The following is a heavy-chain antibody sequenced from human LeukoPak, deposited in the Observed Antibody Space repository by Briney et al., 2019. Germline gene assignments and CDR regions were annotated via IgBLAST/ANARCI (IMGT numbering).Heavy chain of an antibody. V-gene: IGHV4-34*01. CDR1: GGSFRGYY. Sequence: SETLSLTCAVHGGSFRGYYWTWIRQPPGKGLEWLGEANHNGGTNYSPSLKSRINISVDTSKNQFSLKLNSVTAADTAVYFCARGIVLTGYASFDYWGQGTPVTVSS. CDR3: ARGIVLTGYASFDY. D-gene: IGHD2-8*02. CDR2: ANHNGGT. J-gene: IGHJ4*02.